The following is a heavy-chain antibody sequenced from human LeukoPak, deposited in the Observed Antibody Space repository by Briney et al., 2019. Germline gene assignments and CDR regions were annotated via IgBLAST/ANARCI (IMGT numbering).Heavy chain of an antibody. V-gene: IGHV1-2*02. CDR3: ARVRLADERAWAY. CDR2: ITPKSGDT. D-gene: IGHD3-3*02. J-gene: IGHJ4*02. CDR1: GYTFSDFY. Sequence: ASVKVSCKASGYTFSDFYIHWVRQAPGQGLEYXGWITPKSGDTYSPQRFQGRVTMTRDASISTAYMELSSLRSDDTAVYFCARVRLADERAWAYWGQGTLVTVSS.